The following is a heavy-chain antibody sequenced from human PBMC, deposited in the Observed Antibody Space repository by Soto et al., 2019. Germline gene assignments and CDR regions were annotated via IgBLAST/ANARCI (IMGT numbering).Heavy chain of an antibody. V-gene: IGHV1-69*08. Sequence: QVQLVQSGAEVKKPGSSVKVSCKASGGTFSSYTISWVRQAPGQGLEWMGRIIPILGIANYAQKFQGRVTITADKSTSTAYMELSRLSSEDTAVYYCARDEEYQLRWSWFDPWGQGTLVTVSS. CDR3: ARDEEYQLRWSWFDP. D-gene: IGHD2-2*01. J-gene: IGHJ5*02. CDR1: GGTFSSYT. CDR2: IIPILGIA.